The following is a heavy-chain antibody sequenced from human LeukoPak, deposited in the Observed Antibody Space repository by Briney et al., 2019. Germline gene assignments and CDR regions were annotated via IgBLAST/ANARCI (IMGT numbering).Heavy chain of an antibody. Sequence: GSLTLSCAASRFTFSSYAMSWVRQAPGKGLEWIGEIHHSESTNSNPSLKSRVTISVDKSKNQISLKLTSVTAADTAVYFCARSPYTYSAMDVWGKGTTVTVSS. CDR2: IHHSEST. J-gene: IGHJ6*04. V-gene: IGHV4-4*01. D-gene: IGHD4-11*01. CDR3: ARSPYTYSAMDV. CDR1: RFTFSSYAM.